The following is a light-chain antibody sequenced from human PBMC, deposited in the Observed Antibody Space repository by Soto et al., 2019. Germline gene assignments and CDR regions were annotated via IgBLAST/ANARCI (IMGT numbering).Light chain of an antibody. CDR2: AAS. Sequence: DIQMTQSPSFLSASVGGRVTITCRASQGISSYLAWYQQKPGKAPKLLIYAASTLQSGVPSRFSGSGSGTEFTLTISSLQPEDFATYYCQQLNSYPLTFSGGTKVDIK. V-gene: IGKV1-9*01. CDR3: QQLNSYPLT. J-gene: IGKJ4*01. CDR1: QGISSY.